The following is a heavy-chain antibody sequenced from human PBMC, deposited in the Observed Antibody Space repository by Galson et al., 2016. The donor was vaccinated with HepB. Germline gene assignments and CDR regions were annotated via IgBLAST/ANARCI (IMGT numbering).Heavy chain of an antibody. CDR2: IYNFGTT. CDR1: GGSISTYY. V-gene: IGHV4-59*01. D-gene: IGHD6-19*01. Sequence: ETLSLTCTVSGGSISTYYWNWIRQPPGKGLELIVYIYNFGTTTYNPSLKSPVTMSVATSKNHFSLNLRSVTAADTAVYFFARGITYVYISARSSAGGHYYYMDAWGKGTTVSVSS. CDR3: ARGITYVYISARSSAGGHYYYMDA. J-gene: IGHJ6*03.